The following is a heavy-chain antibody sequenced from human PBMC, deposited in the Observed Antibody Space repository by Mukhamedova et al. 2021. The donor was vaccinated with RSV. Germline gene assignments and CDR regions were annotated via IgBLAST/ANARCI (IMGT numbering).Heavy chain of an antibody. Sequence: ADFVKGRFTISRDNAKNTISLQMNSLTAEDSAVYYCARDGGGSFDSWGQGTLVTVSP. J-gene: IGHJ4*02. CDR3: ARDGGGSFDS. V-gene: IGHV3-74*01.